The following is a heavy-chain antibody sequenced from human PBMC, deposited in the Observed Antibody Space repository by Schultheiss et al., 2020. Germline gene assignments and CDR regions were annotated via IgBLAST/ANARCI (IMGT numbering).Heavy chain of an antibody. CDR1: GGSISSSNW. D-gene: IGHD2-2*01. J-gene: IGHJ6*02. CDR3: ARDCSSTSCKLRGYYYYGMDV. Sequence: GSLRLSCAVSGGSISSSNWWSWVRQPPGKGLEWIGEIYHSGSTNYNPSLKSRVTISVDKSKNQFSLKLSSVTAADTAVYYCARDCSSTSCKLRGYYYYGMDVWGQGTTVTGSS. V-gene: IGHV4-4*02. CDR2: IYHSGST.